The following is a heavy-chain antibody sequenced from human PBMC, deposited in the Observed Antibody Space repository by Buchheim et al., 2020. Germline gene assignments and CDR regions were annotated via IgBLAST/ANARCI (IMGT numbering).Heavy chain of an antibody. V-gene: IGHV3-74*01. CDR1: GFTFSYYW. D-gene: IGHD3-3*01. J-gene: IGHJ6*02. CDR2: INSDGSST. CDR3: ARGEAGVVIRTSYYYYYGMDV. Sequence: EVQLVESGGGLVQPGGSLRLSCAASGFTFSYYWMHWVRQAPGKGLVWVSRINSDGSSTTYADSVQGRFTISRDNAKNTLYLQINSLRAEDTAVYYCARGEAGVVIRTSYYYYYGMDVWGQGTT.